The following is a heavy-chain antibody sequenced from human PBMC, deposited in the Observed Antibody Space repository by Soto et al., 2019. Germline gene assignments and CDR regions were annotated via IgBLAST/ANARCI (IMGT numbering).Heavy chain of an antibody. CDR2: ISSGGSYI. V-gene: IGHV3-21*01. CDR3: TRDQGGSYDSWFDP. CDR1: FTFSMYS. Sequence: GGSLRLSCSFTFSMYSMSWVRQAPGKGLEWVASISSGGSYIKYADSVKGRFTISRDNAKNSVSLQMNSLRVDDTAVYFCTRDQGGSYDSWFDPWGQGTLVTVSS. J-gene: IGHJ5*02. D-gene: IGHD1-26*01.